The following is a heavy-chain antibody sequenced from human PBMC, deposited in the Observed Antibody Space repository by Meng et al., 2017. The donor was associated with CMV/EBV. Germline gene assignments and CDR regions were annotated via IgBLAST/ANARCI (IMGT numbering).Heavy chain of an antibody. V-gene: IGHV3-30-3*01. CDR3: ARDRKAAAKGYYYGMDV. J-gene: IGHJ6*02. D-gene: IGHD2-2*01. Sequence: GGSLRLSCAASGFTFSSYVMHWVRQAPGKGLEWVAVISYDGSNKYYADSVKGRFTISRDNSKNTLYLQMNSLRAEDTAVYYCARDRKAAAKGYYYGMDVWGQGTTVTVSS. CDR1: GFTFSSYV. CDR2: ISYDGSNK.